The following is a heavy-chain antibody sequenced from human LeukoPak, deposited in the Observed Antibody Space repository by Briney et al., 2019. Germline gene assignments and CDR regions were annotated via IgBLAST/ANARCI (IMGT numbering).Heavy chain of an antibody. CDR1: GGTCSSYA. D-gene: IGHD2-15*01. CDR2: VIPIFGTA. CDR3: ASAPLKRRTVVVVAATFDY. J-gene: IGHJ4*02. Sequence: SVKVSCKAAGGTCSSYAISWVRQPPRQGLGWMGRVIPIFGTANYAHTFQSRLTITADNSTSNAYIELSSLGSEDTTVYYCASAPLKRRTVVVVAATFDYWGQGTLVTVSS. V-gene: IGHV1-69*06.